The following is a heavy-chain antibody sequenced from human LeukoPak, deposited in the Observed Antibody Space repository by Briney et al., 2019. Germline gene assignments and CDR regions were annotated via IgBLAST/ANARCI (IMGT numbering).Heavy chain of an antibody. D-gene: IGHD5-18*01. CDR2: ISSSGSTI. CDR1: GFTFSSYE. J-gene: IGHJ4*02. Sequence: GGSLRLSCAASGFTFSSYEMNWVRQAPGKGLEWVSYISSSGSTIYYADSAKGRFTISRDNAKNSLYLQMNSLRAEDTAVYYCARCGYERNFDYWGQGTLVTVSS. V-gene: IGHV3-48*03. CDR3: ARCGYERNFDY.